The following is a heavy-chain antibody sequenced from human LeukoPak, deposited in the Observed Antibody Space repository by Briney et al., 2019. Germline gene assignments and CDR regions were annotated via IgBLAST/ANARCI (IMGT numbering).Heavy chain of an antibody. D-gene: IGHD6-19*01. J-gene: IGHJ4*02. CDR3: AKDLRHSSDDY. CDR1: GVTVSSNY. Sequence: GGSLRLSCAASGVTVSSNYMSWVRQASGKGLEWVSVSYSGGSTYYADSVKGRFTISRDNSKNTLYLQMNSLRAEDTAVYYCAKDLRHSSDDYWGQGTLVTVSS. V-gene: IGHV3-53*01. CDR2: SYSGGST.